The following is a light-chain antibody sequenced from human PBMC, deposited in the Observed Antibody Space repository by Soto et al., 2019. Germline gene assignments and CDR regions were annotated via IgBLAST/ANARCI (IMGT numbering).Light chain of an antibody. CDR2: AAS. CDR1: QSISSY. Sequence: DIQMTQSPSSLSASVGDRVTITCRASQSISSYLNWYQQKPGKVPKLLIYAASSLQSGVPSRFSGSGSGTDFTLTISSLQPEDFATYYCQQSYNYPLTFGGGTKVDIK. J-gene: IGKJ4*01. V-gene: IGKV1-39*01. CDR3: QQSYNYPLT.